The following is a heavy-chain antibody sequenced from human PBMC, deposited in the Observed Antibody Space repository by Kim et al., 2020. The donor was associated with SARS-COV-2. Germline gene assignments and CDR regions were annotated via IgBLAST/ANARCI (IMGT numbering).Heavy chain of an antibody. CDR3: AKDKRGGGMYYYAMDV. D-gene: IGHD2-15*01. CDR1: GFTFHDYA. CDR2: ISWDSGTI. J-gene: IGHJ6*02. Sequence: GGSLRLSCAASGFTFHDYAMHWVRQAPGKGLEWVSSISWDSGTIGYADSVKGRFTISRDNGKNSLYLQMNSLRAEDMALYFCAKDKRGGGMYYYAMDVWGQGTTVTVSS. V-gene: IGHV3-9*03.